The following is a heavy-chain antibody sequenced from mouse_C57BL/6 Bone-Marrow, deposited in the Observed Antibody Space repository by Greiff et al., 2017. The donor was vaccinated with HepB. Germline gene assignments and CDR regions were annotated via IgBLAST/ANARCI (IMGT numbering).Heavy chain of an antibody. CDR1: GFTFSDYG. Sequence: EVQLVESGGGLVKPGGSLKLSCAASGFTFSDYGMHWVRQAPEKGLEWVAYISSGSSTIYYADTVKGRFTISRDNAKNTLFLQMTSLRSEDTAMYYCARSADPGFAYWGQGTLVTVSA. CDR2: ISSGSSTI. CDR3: ARSADPGFAY. V-gene: IGHV5-17*01. J-gene: IGHJ3*01.